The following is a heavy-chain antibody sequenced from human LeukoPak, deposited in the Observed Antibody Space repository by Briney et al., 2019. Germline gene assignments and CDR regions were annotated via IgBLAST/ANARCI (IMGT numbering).Heavy chain of an antibody. CDR1: GYSISSGYY. CDR3: AKSNGYGLVDI. CDR2: IYHSGST. J-gene: IGHJ6*02. D-gene: IGHD3-10*01. Sequence: SETLSLTCTVSGYSISSGYYWGWIRQPPGKGLEWIGSIYHSGSTYYNPSLKSRVTISLDTSRNQFSLKLNSVTAADTAVYYCAKSNGYGLVDIWGQGTTVTVSS. V-gene: IGHV4-38-2*02.